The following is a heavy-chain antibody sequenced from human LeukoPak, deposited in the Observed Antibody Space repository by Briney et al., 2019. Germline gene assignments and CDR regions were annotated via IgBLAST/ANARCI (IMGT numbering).Heavy chain of an antibody. D-gene: IGHD2-2*01. CDR3: ARRQGCSSTSCPPDY. V-gene: IGHV5-51*01. J-gene: IGHJ4*02. CDR2: IYPGDSDT. Sequence: GESLKISCRGSGCSFNTYWIGWVRQMPGKGLEWMGIIYPGDSDTRYSPSFQGQVTMSADKSINTAYLQWSSLKASDTAMYYCARRQGCSSTSCPPDYWGQGTLVTVSS. CDR1: GCSFNTYW.